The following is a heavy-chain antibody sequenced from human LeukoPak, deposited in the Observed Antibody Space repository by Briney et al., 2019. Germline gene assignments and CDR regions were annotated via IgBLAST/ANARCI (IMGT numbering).Heavy chain of an antibody. D-gene: IGHD3-22*01. CDR3: AAYYDSSGYYFDYRFDY. J-gene: IGHJ4*02. V-gene: IGHV3-23*01. CDR1: GFTFSSYA. Sequence: GGSLRLSCAASGFTFSSYAMSWVRQAPGKGLEWVSAISGSGGSTYCADSVKGRFTISRDNSKNTLYLQMNSLRAEDTAVYYCAAYYDSSGYYFDYRFDYWGQGTLVTVSS. CDR2: ISGSGGST.